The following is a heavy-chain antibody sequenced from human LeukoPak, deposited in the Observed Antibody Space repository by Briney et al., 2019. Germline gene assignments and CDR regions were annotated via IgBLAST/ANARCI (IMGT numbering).Heavy chain of an antibody. CDR2: TRNKANSYTT. V-gene: IGHV3-72*01. D-gene: IGHD2-21*01. CDR1: GFTSSNAW. CDR3: ARTLACCGGDCRWDAFDI. Sequence: GGSLRLSCAASGFTSSNAWMSWVRQAPGKGLEWVGRTRNKANSYTTEYAASVKGRFTISRDDSKNSLYLQMNSLKTEDTAVYYCARTLACCGGDCRWDAFDIWGQGTMVTVSS. J-gene: IGHJ3*02.